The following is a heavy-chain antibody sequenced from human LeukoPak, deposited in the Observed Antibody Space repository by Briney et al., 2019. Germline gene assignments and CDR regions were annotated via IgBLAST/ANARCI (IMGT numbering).Heavy chain of an antibody. D-gene: IGHD3-10*01. CDR1: GYTFTSYG. V-gene: IGHV1-18*01. Sequence: VASVKVSCKASGYTFTSYGISWVRQAPGQGLEWMGWIRAYNGNTNYAQKLQGRVTMTTDTSTSTAYMELRSLRSDDTAVYYCARVGLLWFGDWGDWFDPWGQGTLVTVSS. CDR3: ARVGLLWFGDWGDWFDP. CDR2: IRAYNGNT. J-gene: IGHJ5*02.